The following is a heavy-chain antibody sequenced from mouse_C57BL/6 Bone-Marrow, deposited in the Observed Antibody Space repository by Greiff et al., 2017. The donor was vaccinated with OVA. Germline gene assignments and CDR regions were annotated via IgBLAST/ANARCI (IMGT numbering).Heavy chain of an antibody. D-gene: IGHD1-1*01. V-gene: IGHV1-81*01. CDR1: GYTFTSYG. J-gene: IGHJ3*01. Sequence: QVHVKQSGAELARPGASVKLSCKASGYTFTSYGISWVKQRTGQGLEWIGEIYPRSGNTYYNEKFKGKATLTADKSSSTAYMELRSLTSEDSAVYFCGAHYYGSSYYWGQGTLVTVSA. CDR3: GAHYYGSSYY. CDR2: IYPRSGNT.